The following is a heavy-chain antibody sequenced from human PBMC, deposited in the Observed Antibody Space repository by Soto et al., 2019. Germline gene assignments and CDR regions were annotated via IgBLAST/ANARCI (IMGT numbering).Heavy chain of an antibody. J-gene: IGHJ4*02. CDR2: IYYSGTS. CDR3: ASRVEGLYSGNDRYYFDY. V-gene: IGHV4-39*01. Sequence: SETLSLTCTDSGGSMSTSAYYWGWIRQPPGKGLEWIGTIYYSGTSYHNPSLKSRVTISVDTSKNQFSLTLTSVTAADTAVYYCASRVEGLYSGNDRYYFDYWGQGTLVTVSS. D-gene: IGHD5-12*01. CDR1: GGSMSTSAYY.